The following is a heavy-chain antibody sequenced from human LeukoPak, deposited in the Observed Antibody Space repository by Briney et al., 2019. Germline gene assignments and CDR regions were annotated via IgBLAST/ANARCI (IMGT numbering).Heavy chain of an antibody. CDR3: ARGLSDSWGNLGY. Sequence: GGSLRLSCAASGFTFSYYAMNWVRQAPGKGLEWVSSISTSSNYIYYADSVKGRFTISRDNAKNSLYLQMSSLRAEDTAVYYCARGLSDSWGNLGYWGQGALVTVSS. D-gene: IGHD3-16*01. CDR2: ISTSSNYI. V-gene: IGHV3-21*01. J-gene: IGHJ4*02. CDR1: GFTFSYYA.